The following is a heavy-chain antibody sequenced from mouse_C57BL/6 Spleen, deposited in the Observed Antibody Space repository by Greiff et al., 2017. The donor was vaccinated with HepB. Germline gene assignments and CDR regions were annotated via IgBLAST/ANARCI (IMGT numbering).Heavy chain of an antibody. Sequence: DVKLQESGPGLVKPSQSLSLTCSVTGYSITSGYYWNWIRQFPGNKLEWMGYISYDGSNNYNPSLKNRISITRDTSKNQFFLKLNSVTTEDTATYYCARDRRDSSGYVGWFAYWGQGTLVTVSA. CDR1: GYSITSGYY. J-gene: IGHJ3*01. CDR2: ISYDGSN. D-gene: IGHD3-2*02. V-gene: IGHV3-6*01. CDR3: ARDRRDSSGYVGWFAY.